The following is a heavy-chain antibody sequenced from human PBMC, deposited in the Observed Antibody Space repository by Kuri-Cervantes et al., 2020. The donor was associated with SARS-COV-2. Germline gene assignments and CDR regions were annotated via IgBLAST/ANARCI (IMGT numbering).Heavy chain of an antibody. CDR3: ARDLTIVAGGFDY. J-gene: IGHJ4*02. D-gene: IGHD4/OR15-4a*01. CDR1: CYTFTSYG. Sequence: AALQVTCKASCYTFTSYGISWVRLAPGQGLGWMWCRSAYNGNTNYAQKLHGRVTMTSDTSTSTAYMELRSLRSDDTAVDYCARDLTIVAGGFDYWGQGTLVTVSS. CDR2: RSAYNGNT. V-gene: IGHV1-18*01.